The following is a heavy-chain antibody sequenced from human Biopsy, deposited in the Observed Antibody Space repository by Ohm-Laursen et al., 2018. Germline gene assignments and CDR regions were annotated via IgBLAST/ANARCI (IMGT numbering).Heavy chain of an antibody. CDR2: IYYSGNT. Sequence: SETLSLTCVVSGGSINNFYWSWIRQPPGKGLEWIGIIYYSGNTKYNPSLKSRVTISVDTFRNQFSLKLSSVTAADTAVYYCARGYAGLYEAFDFWGQGTVVTVAS. CDR1: GGSINNFY. J-gene: IGHJ3*01. CDR3: ARGYAGLYEAFDF. D-gene: IGHD5-18*01. V-gene: IGHV4-59*01.